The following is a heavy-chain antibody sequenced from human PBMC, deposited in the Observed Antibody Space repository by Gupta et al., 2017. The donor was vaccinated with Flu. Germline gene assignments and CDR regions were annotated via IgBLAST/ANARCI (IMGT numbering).Heavy chain of an antibody. CDR1: GYTFTGNY. D-gene: IGHD4-11*01. CDR3: ARVWKHDYSNKHYFDY. J-gene: IGHJ4*02. V-gene: IGHV1-2*02. CDR2: INPNSGGT. Sequence: QVQLVQSGAEVKKPGASVKVSCKASGYTFTGNYMHWVRQDPGQGLEWMGWINPNSGGTNYAQKFQGRVTMTRDTSISTADMELSRLRSDDTAVYYCARVWKHDYSNKHYFDYWGQGTLVTVSS.